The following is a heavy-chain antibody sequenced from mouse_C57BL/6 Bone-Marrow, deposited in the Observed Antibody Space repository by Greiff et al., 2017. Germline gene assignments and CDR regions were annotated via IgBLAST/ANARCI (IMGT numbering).Heavy chain of an antibody. Sequence: QVQLQQPGAELVKPGASVKLSCKASGYTFTSYWMQWVKQRPGQGLEWIGEIDPSDSYTNYNQKFKGKATLTVDTSSSTAYMQLSSLTSEDSAVYYCARDDYYGSSNYAMDYWGQGTSVTDSS. D-gene: IGHD1-1*01. CDR1: GYTFTSYW. V-gene: IGHV1-50*01. CDR2: IDPSDSYT. J-gene: IGHJ4*01. CDR3: ARDDYYGSSNYAMDY.